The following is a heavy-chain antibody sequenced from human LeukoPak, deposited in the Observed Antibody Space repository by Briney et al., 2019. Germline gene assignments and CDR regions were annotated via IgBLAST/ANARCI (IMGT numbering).Heavy chain of an antibody. J-gene: IGHJ3*02. D-gene: IGHD1-26*01. Sequence: GGSLRLSCTASGFTFTTYAMSWVRQPPGKGLEWVSTISGSGDSTYYADSVKGRFTISRDNSKNTLYLQMNSLRAEDTAVYYCAKAEGVGATIDAFDIWGQGTMVTVSS. CDR2: ISGSGDST. CDR1: GFTFTTYA. CDR3: AKAEGVGATIDAFDI. V-gene: IGHV3-23*01.